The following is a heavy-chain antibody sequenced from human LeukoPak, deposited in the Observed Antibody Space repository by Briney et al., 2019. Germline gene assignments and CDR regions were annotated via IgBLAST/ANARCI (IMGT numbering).Heavy chain of an antibody. J-gene: IGHJ5*02. V-gene: IGHV1-69*01. CDR3: ARGGRRGAVDTAMVTP. Sequence: PIFRTATYSQKFQGRVTITADESTSTAYMELSSLRSEDTAVYYCARGGRRGAVDTAMVTPWGQGTLVTVSS. D-gene: IGHD5-18*01. CDR2: PIFRTA.